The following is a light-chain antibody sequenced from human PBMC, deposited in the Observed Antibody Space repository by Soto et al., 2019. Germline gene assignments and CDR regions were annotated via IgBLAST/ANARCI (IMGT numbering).Light chain of an antibody. CDR2: EVS. CDR1: SSDVGAYNH. V-gene: IGLV2-14*01. CDR3: CSYTTSRTLV. J-gene: IGLJ1*01. Sequence: QSALTQPASVPGSPGQSITISCTGTSSDVGAYNHVSWYQQHPGKAPQLIIYEVSKRPSGLSNRFSASKSGNTASLTISGLQAEDEADYYCCSYTTSRTLVFGTGTKVTVL.